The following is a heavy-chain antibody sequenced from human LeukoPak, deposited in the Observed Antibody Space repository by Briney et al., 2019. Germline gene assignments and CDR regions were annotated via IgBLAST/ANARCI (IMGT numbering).Heavy chain of an antibody. Sequence: SETLSLTCTVSGGSISSYYRSWIRQPPGKGLEWIGYIYYSGSTNYNPSLKSRVTISVDTSKNQFSLKLSSVTAADTAVYYCARNLLRVYYFDYWGQGTLVTVSS. CDR2: IYYSGST. CDR3: ARNLLRVYYFDY. J-gene: IGHJ4*02. V-gene: IGHV4-59*01. CDR1: GGSISSYY. D-gene: IGHD2-15*01.